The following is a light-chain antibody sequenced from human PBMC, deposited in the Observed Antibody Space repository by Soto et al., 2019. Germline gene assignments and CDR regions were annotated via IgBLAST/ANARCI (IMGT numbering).Light chain of an antibody. Sequence: QSALTQPASVSGSPGQSITISCTGTSSDVGGYNYVSWYQQHPGKAPKLMIYEVSNRPSGVSNRFSGSQSGNTASLTISGLQAEDEAYYYCISYASGSTRVFGGGTKLTVL. CDR3: ISYASGSTRV. J-gene: IGLJ3*02. CDR1: SSDVGGYNY. CDR2: EVS. V-gene: IGLV2-14*01.